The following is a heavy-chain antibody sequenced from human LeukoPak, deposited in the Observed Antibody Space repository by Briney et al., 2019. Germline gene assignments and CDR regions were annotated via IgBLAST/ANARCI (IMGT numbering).Heavy chain of an antibody. V-gene: IGHV1-69*13. CDR2: IIPIFGTA. CDR3: ARGDDDSSGYYDAFDI. J-gene: IGHJ3*02. D-gene: IGHD3-22*01. Sequence: SVKVSCKASGGTFSSYAISWVRQAPGQGLEWMGGIIPIFGTANYAQKFQGRVTITADESTSTAYMELSSLRSEDTAVYYCARGDDDSSGYYDAFDIWGQGTMVAVSS. CDR1: GGTFSSYA.